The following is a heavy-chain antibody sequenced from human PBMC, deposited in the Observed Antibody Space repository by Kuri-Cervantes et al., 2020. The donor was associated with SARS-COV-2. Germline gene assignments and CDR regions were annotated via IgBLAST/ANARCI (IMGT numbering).Heavy chain of an antibody. CDR1: GGSISSYY. D-gene: IGHD3-16*01. J-gene: IGHJ6*03. CDR2: IYYSGST. V-gene: IGHV4-59*12. Sequence: SETLSLTCTVSGGSISSYYWSWIRQPPGKGLEWIGYIYYSGSTNYNPSLKGRVTISVDTSKNQFSLKLSSVTAADTAVYYCARGVKSRGYYYYYMDVWGKGTTVTVSS. CDR3: ARGVKSRGYYYYYMDV.